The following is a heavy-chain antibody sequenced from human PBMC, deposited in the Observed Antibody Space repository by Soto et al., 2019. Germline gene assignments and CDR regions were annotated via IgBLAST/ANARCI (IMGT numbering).Heavy chain of an antibody. CDR1: GFSLSTSGMC. D-gene: IGHD4-17*01. V-gene: IGHV2-70*11. J-gene: IGHJ4*02. CDR3: ARIRLTTVTEYYFDY. Sequence: SGPTLVNPTQTLTLTCTFSGFSLSTSGMCVSWIRQPPGKALEWLARIDWDDDKYYSTSLKTRLTISKDTSKNQVVLTMTNVDPVDTATYYCARIRLTTVTEYYFDYWGQGTLVTVSS. CDR2: IDWDDDK.